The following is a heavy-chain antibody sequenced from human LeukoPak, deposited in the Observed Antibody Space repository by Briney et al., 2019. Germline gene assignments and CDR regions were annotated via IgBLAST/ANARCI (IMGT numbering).Heavy chain of an antibody. CDR3: TSESSSGYYLSY. V-gene: IGHV3-66*01. J-gene: IGHJ4*02. CDR2: IYSGGRT. Sequence: GGSLRLSCAASGFTVSSNYMSWVRQAPGKGLEWVSVIYSGGRTYYADSVKGRFTISRDNSKNTVFLQMDSLRAEDTAVYYCTSESSSGYYLSYWGQGTLVTVSS. D-gene: IGHD3-22*01. CDR1: GFTVSSNY.